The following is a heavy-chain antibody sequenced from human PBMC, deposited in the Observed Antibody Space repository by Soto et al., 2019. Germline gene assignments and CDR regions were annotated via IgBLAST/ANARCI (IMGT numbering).Heavy chain of an antibody. CDR3: ARDPVDGYAFFDY. CDR2: IYYSGST. CDR1: GGSISSSSYY. J-gene: IGHJ4*02. D-gene: IGHD5-12*01. Sequence: PSETLSLTCTVSGGSISSSSYYWGWIRQPPGKGLEWIGSIYYSGSTYYNPSLKSRVTISVDTSKNQFSLKLSSVTAADTAVYYCARDPVDGYAFFDYWGQGILVTVSS. V-gene: IGHV4-39*02.